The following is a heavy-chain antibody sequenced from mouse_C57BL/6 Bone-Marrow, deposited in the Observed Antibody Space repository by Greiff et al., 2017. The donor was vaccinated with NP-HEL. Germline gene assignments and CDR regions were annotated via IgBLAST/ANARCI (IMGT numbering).Heavy chain of an antibody. D-gene: IGHD1-1*01. CDR2: IHPNSGST. J-gene: IGHJ3*01. Sequence: VKLKQPGAELVKPGASVKLSCKASGYTFTSYWMHWVKQRPGQGLEWIGMIHPNSGSTNYNEKFKSKATLTVDKSSSTAYMQLSSLTSEDSAVYYCARGYYGSSPWFAYWGQGTLVTVSA. CDR1: GYTFTSYW. CDR3: ARGYYGSSPWFAY. V-gene: IGHV1-64*01.